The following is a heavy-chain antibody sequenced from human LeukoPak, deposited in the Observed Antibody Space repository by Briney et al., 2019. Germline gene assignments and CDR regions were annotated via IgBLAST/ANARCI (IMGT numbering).Heavy chain of an antibody. Sequence: GGSLRLSCAASGFTFSNAWMSWVRQAPGKGLEWVGRIKSKTDGGTTDYAAPVKGRFTISRDDSKNTLYLQMNSLKTEDTAVYYCTPDEYSSSELFDYWGQGTLVTVSS. V-gene: IGHV3-15*01. CDR2: IKSKTDGGTT. CDR1: GFTFSNAW. CDR3: TPDEYSSSELFDY. D-gene: IGHD6-13*01. J-gene: IGHJ4*02.